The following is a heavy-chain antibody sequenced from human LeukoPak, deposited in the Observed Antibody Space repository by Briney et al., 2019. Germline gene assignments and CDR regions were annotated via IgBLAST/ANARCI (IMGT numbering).Heavy chain of an antibody. D-gene: IGHD3-22*01. CDR1: GFTFSSYA. V-gene: IGHV3-21*01. Sequence: GRSLRLSCAASGFTFSSYAMHWVRQAPGKGLEWVSSISSSSSYIYYADSVKGRFTISRDNAKNSLYLQMNSLRAEDTAVYYCASQGYYYDSSGYYAHWGQGTLVTVSS. CDR2: ISSSSSYI. CDR3: ASQGYYYDSSGYYAH. J-gene: IGHJ4*02.